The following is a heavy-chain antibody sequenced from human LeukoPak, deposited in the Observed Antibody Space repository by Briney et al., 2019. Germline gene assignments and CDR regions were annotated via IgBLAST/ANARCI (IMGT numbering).Heavy chain of an antibody. Sequence: PSETLSLTCAVYGGSFSGYYWSWIRQPPGKGLEWIGEINHSGSTNYNPSLKSRVTISVDTSKNQFSLKLSSVTAADTAVYYCARGRYSSSWYYAGNWFDPWGQGTLVTVSS. CDR3: ARGRYSSSWYYAGNWFDP. CDR1: GGSFSGYY. J-gene: IGHJ5*02. CDR2: INHSGST. D-gene: IGHD6-13*01. V-gene: IGHV4-34*01.